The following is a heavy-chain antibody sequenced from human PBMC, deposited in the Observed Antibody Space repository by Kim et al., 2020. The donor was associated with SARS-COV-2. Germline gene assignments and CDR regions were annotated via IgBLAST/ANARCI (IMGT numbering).Heavy chain of an antibody. J-gene: IGHJ4*02. CDR3: TRGRCSSHTCSSEY. CDR2: INPDNDNT. Sequence: ASVKVSCKASGYTFIMYGIHWVRQAPGQRLEWMGWINPDNDNTKYSQKFQGRITITGVTSANSAYMELNSLTSEDTAVYYCTRGRCSSHTCSSEYWGQGTLVTVSS. CDR1: GYTFIMYG. D-gene: IGHD2-2*01. V-gene: IGHV1-3*01.